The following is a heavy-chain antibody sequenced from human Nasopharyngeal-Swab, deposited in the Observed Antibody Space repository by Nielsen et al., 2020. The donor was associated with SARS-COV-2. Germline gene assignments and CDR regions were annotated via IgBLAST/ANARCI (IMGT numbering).Heavy chain of an antibody. J-gene: IGHJ6*03. V-gene: IGHV1-3*01. Sequence: ASVKVSCKASGYTFTSYAMHWVRQAPGQRLEWMGWINAGNGNTKYSQKFQGRVTITRDTSASTAYMELSSLRSEDTAVYYCAIMTTVTSYLFYYYYYMDVWGKGTTVTVSS. CDR1: GYTFTSYA. CDR3: AIMTTVTSYLFYYYYYMDV. D-gene: IGHD4-11*01. CDR2: INAGNGNT.